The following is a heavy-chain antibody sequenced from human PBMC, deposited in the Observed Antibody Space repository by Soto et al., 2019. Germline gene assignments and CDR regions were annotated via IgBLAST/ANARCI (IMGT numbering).Heavy chain of an antibody. CDR3: ARGSVRSIGRPLTSSYYMDV. V-gene: IGHV4-34*01. D-gene: IGHD6-6*01. J-gene: IGHJ6*03. CDR1: GGSFRGYY. Sequence: SETLSLTCAVYGGSFRGYYWSWIRQPPGKGLEWIGEINHSGSTNYNPSLKSRVTISVDTSKNQFSLKLSSVTAADTAVYYCARGSVRSIGRPLTSSYYMDVWGKGTTVT. CDR2: INHSGST.